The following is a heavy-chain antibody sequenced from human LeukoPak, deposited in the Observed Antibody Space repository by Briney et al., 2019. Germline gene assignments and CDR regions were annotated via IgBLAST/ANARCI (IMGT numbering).Heavy chain of an antibody. D-gene: IGHD2-15*01. CDR1: GYSINSGYY. V-gene: IGHV4-38-2*02. CDR3: ARVHCSGGSCYLDY. J-gene: IGHJ4*02. Sequence: SETLSLTCTVSGYSINSGYYWSWIRQPPGKRLEWIGSIYYSGSTYYNPSLKSRVTISVDTSKNQFSLKLSSVTAADTAVYYCARVHCSGGSCYLDYWGQGTLVTVSS. CDR2: IYYSGST.